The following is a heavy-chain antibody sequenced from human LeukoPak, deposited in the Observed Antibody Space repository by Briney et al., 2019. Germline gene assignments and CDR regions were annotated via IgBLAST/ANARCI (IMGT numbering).Heavy chain of an antibody. D-gene: IGHD3-3*01. CDR1: GFTFSSYA. CDR3: ANKDAYYDFWSGYYTEFDY. CDR2: ISGSGGST. J-gene: IGHJ4*02. V-gene: IGHV3-23*01. Sequence: GGSLRLSCAASGFTFSSYAMHWVRQAPGKGLEWVSAISGSGGSTYYADSVKGRFTISRDNSKNTLYLQMNSLRAEDTAVYYCANKDAYYDFWSGYYTEFDYWGQGTLVTVSS.